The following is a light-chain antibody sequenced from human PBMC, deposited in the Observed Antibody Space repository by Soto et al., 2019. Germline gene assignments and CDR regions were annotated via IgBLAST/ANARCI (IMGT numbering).Light chain of an antibody. CDR3: QQSFNTPRT. CDR1: QSVSRY. J-gene: IGKJ2*01. V-gene: IGKV1-39*01. CDR2: AAS. Sequence: DIQMTQSPSSLSASVGDRVSITCRASQSVSRYLNWYQQKPGKAPKLLIYAASSLHSGVPSRFSGSGSGTDFTLTISSLEPEDFATYYCQQSFNTPRTLGQGTKVDIK.